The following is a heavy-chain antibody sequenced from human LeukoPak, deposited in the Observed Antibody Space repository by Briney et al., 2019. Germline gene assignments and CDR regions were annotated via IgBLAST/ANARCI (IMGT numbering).Heavy chain of an antibody. CDR3: ARVRYNWNYGDY. Sequence: GGSLRLSCAASGLTFSDYYMSWIHQAPGKGLEWVSYISSSGSTIYYADSVKGRFTISRDNAKNSLYLQMNSLRAEDTAVYYCARVRYNWNYGDYWGQGTLVTVSS. CDR2: ISSSGSTI. D-gene: IGHD1-7*01. J-gene: IGHJ4*02. CDR1: GLTFSDYY. V-gene: IGHV3-11*01.